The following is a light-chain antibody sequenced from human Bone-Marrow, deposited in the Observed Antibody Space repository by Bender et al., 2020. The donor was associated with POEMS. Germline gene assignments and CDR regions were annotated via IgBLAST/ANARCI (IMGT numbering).Light chain of an antibody. Sequence: QSVLTQPPSASGTPGQRVTISCSGSSSNIGNNYILWYQQLPGTAPKLLIYKNDQRPSGVPDRISGSKSGTSASLAITELRSEDEADYNCATWDDSLSGWVFGGGTKLTVL. CDR2: KND. CDR3: ATWDDSLSGWV. V-gene: IGLV1-47*01. CDR1: SSNIGNNY. J-gene: IGLJ3*02.